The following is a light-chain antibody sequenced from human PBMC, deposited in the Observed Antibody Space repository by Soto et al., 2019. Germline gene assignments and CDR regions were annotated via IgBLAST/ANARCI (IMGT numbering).Light chain of an antibody. CDR3: VLYMGSGTWV. Sequence: QTVVTQEPSFSVSPGRTVTLTCGLSSGSVSTSYYPSWYQQTPGQAPRTLIYSTNTRSSGVPDRFSGSILGNKAALTIAGAQADDEYDYYCVLYMGSGTWVFGGGTKLTVL. V-gene: IGLV8-61*01. J-gene: IGLJ3*02. CDR1: SGSVSTSYY. CDR2: STN.